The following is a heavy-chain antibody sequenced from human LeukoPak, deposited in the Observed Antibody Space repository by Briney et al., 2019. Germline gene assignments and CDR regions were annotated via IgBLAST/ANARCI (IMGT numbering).Heavy chain of an antibody. V-gene: IGHV1-46*01. CDR3: ARDRVTMVRGVIITGLPEFDY. CDR1: GYTFTSYY. J-gene: IGHJ4*02. D-gene: IGHD3-10*01. CDR2: INPSGGNT. Sequence: ASVRVSCKASGYTFTSYYMHWVRQAPGQGLEWMGIINPSGGNTSYAQKFQGRVTMTRDMSTSTVYMELSSLRSEDTAVYYCARDRVTMVRGVIITGLPEFDYWGQGTLVTVSS.